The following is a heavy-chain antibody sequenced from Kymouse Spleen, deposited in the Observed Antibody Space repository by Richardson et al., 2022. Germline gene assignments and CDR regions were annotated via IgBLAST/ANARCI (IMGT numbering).Heavy chain of an antibody. J-gene: IGHJ5*02. Sequence: EVQLVESGGGLVQPGGSLRLSCAASGFTFSSYSMNWVRQAPGKGLEWVSYISSSSSTIYYADSVKGRFTISRDNAKNSLYLQMNSLRDEDTAVYYCARDRTVTTPSWFDPWGQGTLVTVSS. CDR3: ARDRTVTTPSWFDP. D-gene: IGHD4-11,IGHD4-11*01. CDR2: ISSSSSTI. CDR1: GFTFSSYS. V-gene: IGHV3-48*02.